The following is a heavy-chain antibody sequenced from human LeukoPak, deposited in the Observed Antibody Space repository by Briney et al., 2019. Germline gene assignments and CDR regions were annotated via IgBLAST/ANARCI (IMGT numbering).Heavy chain of an antibody. CDR3: AIAGGGSDAFDI. CDR1: VYTFTAYY. V-gene: IGHV1-2*05. CDR2: INPNSGGT. Sequence: ASVKVSRKASVYTFTAYYIHWVRQAPGQGLEWMGRINPNSGGTSYAQKFQGRVTMTRDASISTAYMELSRLRSDDTVVYYCAIAGGGSDAFDIWGQGTMVTVSS. D-gene: IGHD2-15*01. J-gene: IGHJ3*02.